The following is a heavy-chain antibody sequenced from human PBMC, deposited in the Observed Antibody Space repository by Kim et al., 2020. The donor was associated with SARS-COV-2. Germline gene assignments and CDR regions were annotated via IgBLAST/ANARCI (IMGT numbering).Heavy chain of an antibody. J-gene: IGHJ6*02. CDR2: ISAYNGNT. CDR1: GYTFTSYG. Sequence: ASVKVSCKASGYTFTSYGISWVRQAPGQGLEWMGWISAYNGNTNYAQKLQGRVTMTTDTSTSTAYMELRSLRSDDTAVYYCARDLSYGSGRSYYYGMDVWGQGTTVTVSS. CDR3: ARDLSYGSGRSYYYGMDV. V-gene: IGHV1-18*01. D-gene: IGHD3-10*01.